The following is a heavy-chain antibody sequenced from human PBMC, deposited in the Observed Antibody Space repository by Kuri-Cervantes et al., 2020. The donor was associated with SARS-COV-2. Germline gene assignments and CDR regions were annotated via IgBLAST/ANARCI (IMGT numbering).Heavy chain of an antibody. D-gene: IGHD2-15*01. Sequence: GSLRLSCAASGFTFSSYVMHWVRQAPGKGLEWVAVIWYDGSNKYYADSVKGRFTISRDNSKNTLYLQMNSLRAEDTAVYYCARDRPYALGYCSGGSCYEMWFDPWGQGTLVTVSS. V-gene: IGHV3-33*08. J-gene: IGHJ5*02. CDR3: ARDRPYALGYCSGGSCYEMWFDP. CDR1: GFTFSSYV. CDR2: IWYDGSNK.